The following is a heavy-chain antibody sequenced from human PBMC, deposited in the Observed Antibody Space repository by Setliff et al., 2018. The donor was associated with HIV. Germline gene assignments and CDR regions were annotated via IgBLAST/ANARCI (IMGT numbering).Heavy chain of an antibody. Sequence: PGGSLRLSCVPSGFPFSSHGMHWVRQAPGKGLEWVSGINWNGGSAGYADSVKGRFTISRENAKNSLYLQMNSLRAEDTALYYCARVIAAAGTGGLDIWGQGTMVTVSS. CDR3: ARVIAAAGTGGLDI. CDR2: INWNGGSA. D-gene: IGHD6-13*01. V-gene: IGHV3-20*04. CDR1: GFPFSSHG. J-gene: IGHJ3*02.